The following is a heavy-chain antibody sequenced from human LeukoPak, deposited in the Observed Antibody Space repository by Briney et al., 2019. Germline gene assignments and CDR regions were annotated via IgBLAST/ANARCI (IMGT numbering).Heavy chain of an antibody. D-gene: IGHD6-13*01. V-gene: IGHV3-13*01. CDR2: IGIRGDT. CDR1: GFTFIDYD. CDR3: ARDAAAAGSGWAYYYYYMDV. Sequence: PGGSLRLSCAASGFTFIDYDMHWVRQVIGKGLEWVSAIGIRGDTHYSGSVKGRFTISRENAESSLYLQMNSLRAEDTAVYYCARDAAAAGSGWAYYYYYMDVWGKGTTVTVSS. J-gene: IGHJ6*03.